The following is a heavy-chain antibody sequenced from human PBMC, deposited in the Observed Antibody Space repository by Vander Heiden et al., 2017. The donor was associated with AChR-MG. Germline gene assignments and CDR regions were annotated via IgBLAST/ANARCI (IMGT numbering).Heavy chain of an antibody. CDR1: GFTFDDYA. D-gene: IGHD1-26*01. CDR3: AKSDTDGGNYYYYYMDV. CDR2: ISWNSGSI. J-gene: IGHJ6*03. V-gene: IGHV3-9*01. Sequence: EVQLVESGGGLVQPGRSLRLSCAASGFTFDDYAMPWVRQAPGKGLEWVSGISWNSGSIGYADSVKGRFTISRDNAKNSLYLQMNSLRAEDTALYYCAKSDTDGGNYYYYYMDVWGKGTTVTVSS.